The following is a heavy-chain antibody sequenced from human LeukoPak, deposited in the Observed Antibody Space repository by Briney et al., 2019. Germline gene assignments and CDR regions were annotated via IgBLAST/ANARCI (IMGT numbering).Heavy chain of an antibody. Sequence: SETLSLTCTVSGGSISSYYWSWIRQPPGKGLEWIWYIYYSGSTNYNPSLKSRVTISVDTSKNQFSPKLSSVTAADTAVYYCARALLLPWFDPWGQGTLVTVSS. CDR3: ARALLLPWFDP. CDR2: IYYSGST. J-gene: IGHJ5*02. D-gene: IGHD1-26*01. CDR1: GGSISSYY. V-gene: IGHV4-59*01.